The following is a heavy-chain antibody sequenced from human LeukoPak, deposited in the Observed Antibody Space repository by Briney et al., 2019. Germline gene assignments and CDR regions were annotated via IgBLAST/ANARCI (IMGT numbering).Heavy chain of an antibody. V-gene: IGHV1-2*02. CDR1: GYTFTGYY. Sequence: ATVKVSCKASGYTFTGYYMHWVRQAPGQGLEWMGWINPNSGGTNYAQEFQGRVTMTRDTSISTAYMELSRLRSDDTAVYYCARTRRYSSSSASDAFDIWGQGTMVTVSS. CDR2: INPNSGGT. J-gene: IGHJ3*02. CDR3: ARTRRYSSSSASDAFDI. D-gene: IGHD6-6*01.